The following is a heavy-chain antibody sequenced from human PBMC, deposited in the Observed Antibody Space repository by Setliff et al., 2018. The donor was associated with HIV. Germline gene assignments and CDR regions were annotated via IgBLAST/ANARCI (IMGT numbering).Heavy chain of an antibody. CDR2: LGSSSSAI. J-gene: IGHJ3*02. Sequence: PGGSLRLSCAASGFTFSNSERNWVRQAQGKGLELISYLGSSSSAIYYADSVKVRFTIARDNAKSSLYLQMNSLRAEDTAVYYCARLWGFADDVFDIWGQGTMVTVSS. CDR3: ARLWGFADDVFDI. D-gene: IGHD3-16*01. CDR1: GFTFSNSE. V-gene: IGHV3-48*03.